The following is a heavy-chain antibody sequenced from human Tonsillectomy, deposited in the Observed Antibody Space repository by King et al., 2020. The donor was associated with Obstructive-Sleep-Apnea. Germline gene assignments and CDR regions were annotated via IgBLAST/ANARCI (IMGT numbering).Heavy chain of an antibody. CDR3: ARHLDYGDYVEKVFEY. J-gene: IGHJ4*02. CDR2: IAYDGRNK. V-gene: IGHV3-30*04. Sequence: VQLVESGGGVVQPGRSLRLSCAVSGFTFSSYAMHWVRQAPGKGLEWVAEIAYDGRNKYHTDSVKGRFTISRDDSKNTLYLQMNSLRAEDTAVYYCARHLDYGDYVEKVFEYWGQGTLVTVSS. D-gene: IGHD4-17*01. CDR1: GFTFSSYA.